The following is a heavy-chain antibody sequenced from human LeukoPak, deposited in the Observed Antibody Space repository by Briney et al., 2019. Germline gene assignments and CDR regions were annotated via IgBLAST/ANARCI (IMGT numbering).Heavy chain of an antibody. D-gene: IGHD5-18*01. CDR1: GYSFTSYW. CDR3: ARTFSPVDTAMDVNFDY. CDR2: ICPGDSDT. Sequence: GESLKISCKGSGYSFTSYWIGWVRQMPGKGLEWMGIICPGDSDTRYSPSFQGQVTISADKSISTAYLQWSTLKASDTAMYYCARTFSPVDTAMDVNFDYWGQGTLVTVSS. V-gene: IGHV5-51*01. J-gene: IGHJ4*02.